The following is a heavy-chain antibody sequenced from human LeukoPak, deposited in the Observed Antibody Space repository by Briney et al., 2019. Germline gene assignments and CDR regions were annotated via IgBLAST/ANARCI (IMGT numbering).Heavy chain of an antibody. V-gene: IGHV6-1*01. CDR3: ARKSEGAFDI. CDR2: SYYRSKWYY. J-gene: IGHJ3*02. Sequence: SQTLSLTYAISGDSVSSNSAAWNRIRQSPSRGLEWLGRSYYRSKWYYDYPVSVKSRININPDTSKNQSSLQLKSVTPEDTAVYYCARKSEGAFDIWGQGTMVTVSS. CDR1: GDSVSSNSAA.